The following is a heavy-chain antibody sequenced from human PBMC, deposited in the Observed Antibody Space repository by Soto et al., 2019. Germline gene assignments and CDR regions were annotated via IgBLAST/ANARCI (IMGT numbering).Heavy chain of an antibody. V-gene: IGHV3-23*01. Sequence: GGSLRLSCAASGFTFSSYAMSWVRQAPGKGLEWVSAISGSGGSTYYADSVKGRFTISRDNSKNTLYLQMNSLIAEDTAVYYCAKEYYDFWSGYYTWSVGYFDYWGQGTLVTVSS. J-gene: IGHJ4*02. CDR1: GFTFSSYA. CDR3: AKEYYDFWSGYYTWSVGYFDY. CDR2: ISGSGGST. D-gene: IGHD3-3*01.